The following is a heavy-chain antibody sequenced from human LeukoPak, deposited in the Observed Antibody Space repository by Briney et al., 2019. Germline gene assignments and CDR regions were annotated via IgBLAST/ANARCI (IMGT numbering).Heavy chain of an antibody. D-gene: IGHD3-22*01. CDR1: GFTFDDYG. J-gene: IGHJ4*02. Sequence: GGSLRLSCAASGFTFDDYGMSWVRQAPGKGLEWVSGINWNGGSTGYADSVKGRFTISRDNAKNSLYLQMNSLRAEDTALYYCARAPLGRYYDSSGPSLTYYFDYWGQGTLVTVSS. V-gene: IGHV3-20*04. CDR3: ARAPLGRYYDSSGPSLTYYFDY. CDR2: INWNGGST.